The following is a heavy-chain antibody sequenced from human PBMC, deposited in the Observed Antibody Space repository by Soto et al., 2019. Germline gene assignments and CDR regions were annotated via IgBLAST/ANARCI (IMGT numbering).Heavy chain of an antibody. CDR2: MEPSTGRT. J-gene: IGHJ4*02. D-gene: IGHD1-26*01. CDR1: GYSFTSLD. Sequence: QVQLVQSGAEVREPGASVKVSCKASGYSFTSLDINWVRQTAGQGLEWMGWMEPSTGRTGYAQKFQGRVTMTRDTSINTAYMELTTITSEDTAFYYCARGVSAGVDYWGKGTLVPVSS. V-gene: IGHV1-8*01. CDR3: ARGVSAGVDY.